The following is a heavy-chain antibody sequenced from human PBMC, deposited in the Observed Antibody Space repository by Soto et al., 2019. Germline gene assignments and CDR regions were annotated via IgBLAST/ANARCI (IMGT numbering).Heavy chain of an antibody. D-gene: IGHD3-3*01. J-gene: IGHJ6*03. V-gene: IGHV4-34*01. Sequence: QVQLQQWGAGLLKPSETLSLTCAVYGGSFSGYYWSWIRQPPGKGLEWIGEINHSGSTNYNPPLKSRVTISVDTSKNQFSLKLSSVTAADTAVYYCARVGVRAPYYYYYMDVWGKGTTVTVSS. CDR1: GGSFSGYY. CDR3: ARVGVRAPYYYYYMDV. CDR2: INHSGST.